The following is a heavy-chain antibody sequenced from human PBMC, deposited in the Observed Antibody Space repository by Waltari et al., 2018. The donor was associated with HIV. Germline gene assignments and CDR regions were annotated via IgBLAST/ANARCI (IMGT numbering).Heavy chain of an antibody. V-gene: IGHV3-21*02. CDR3: AREDYSGYVGHAFDI. J-gene: IGHJ3*02. Sequence: QLVESGGGLVKPGGSLRLSCGASGFTFSFSIYTINWVRQAPGKGLEWVASISRSSSFIYTAESVKGRFTISRDNVKKSVDLQMNSLRPEDTAVYYCAREDYSGYVGHAFDIWGQGTMVTVSS. D-gene: IGHD5-12*01. CDR2: ISRSSSFI. CDR1: GFTFSFSIYT.